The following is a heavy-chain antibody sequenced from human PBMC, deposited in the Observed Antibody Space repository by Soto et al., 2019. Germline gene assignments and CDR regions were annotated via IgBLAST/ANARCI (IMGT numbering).Heavy chain of an antibody. D-gene: IGHD6-13*01. Sequence: SETLSLTCTVSGGSISSYYWSWIRQPPGKGLEWIGYIYYSGSTNYNPSLKSRVTISVDTSKNQFSLKLSSVTAADTAVYYCARRPGGIAARTGWFDPWGQGTLVTVSS. V-gene: IGHV4-59*08. J-gene: IGHJ5*02. CDR1: GGSISSYY. CDR2: IYYSGST. CDR3: ARRPGGIAARTGWFDP.